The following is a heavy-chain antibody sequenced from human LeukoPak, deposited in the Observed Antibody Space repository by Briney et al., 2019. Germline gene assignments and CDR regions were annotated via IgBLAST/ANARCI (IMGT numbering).Heavy chain of an antibody. CDR3: ASYCSSTSCFQANWFDP. CDR2: INPNSGGT. J-gene: IGHJ5*02. CDR1: GYTFTGYY. V-gene: IGHV1-2*02. D-gene: IGHD2-2*01. Sequence: GASVKVSCKASGYTFTGYYMHWVRQAPGQGLEWMGWINPNSGGTNYAQKFQGRVTMTRDTSISTAYMEPSRLRSDDTAVYYCASYCSSTSCFQANWFDPWGQGTLVTVSS.